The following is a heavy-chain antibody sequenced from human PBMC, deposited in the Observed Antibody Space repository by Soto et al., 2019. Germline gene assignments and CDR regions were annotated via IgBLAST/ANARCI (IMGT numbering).Heavy chain of an antibody. CDR1: GASISGFY. J-gene: IGHJ5*02. V-gene: IGHV4-4*07. CDR2: IYATGTT. CDR3: VRGGTKTLRDWFDP. Sequence: SDTLSLTCTVPGASISGFYWSWIRKSAGKGLGWIGRIYATGTTDYNPSIKSRVMMSVDTSKKQFSLMLRSVAAADTAVYYCVRGGTKTLRDWFDPRGQGISVTV. D-gene: IGHD1-1*01.